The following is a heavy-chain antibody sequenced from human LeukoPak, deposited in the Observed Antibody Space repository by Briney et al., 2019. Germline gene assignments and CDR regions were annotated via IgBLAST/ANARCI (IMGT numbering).Heavy chain of an antibody. CDR3: VSQQGGWFDP. D-gene: IGHD6-13*01. V-gene: IGHV4-61*01. CDR2: IYYSGSI. J-gene: IGHJ5*02. CDR1: GGSISGSISSYY. Sequence: PSETLSLTCTVSGGSISGSISSYYWSWIRQPPGKGLEWIGYIYYSGSINYNPALKSRVTISVDTSNNQFSLKLRSVTAADTAVYYCVSQQGGWFDPWGQGTLVTVSS.